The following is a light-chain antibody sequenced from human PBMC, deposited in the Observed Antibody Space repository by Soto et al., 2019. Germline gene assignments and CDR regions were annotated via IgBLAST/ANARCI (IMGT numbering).Light chain of an antibody. J-gene: IGLJ2*01. CDR1: SGHSSYA. CDR2: LNSAGSH. CDR3: QTWGTGPVV. V-gene: IGLV4-69*01. Sequence: QLVLTQSPSASASLGASVKLTCTLSSGHSSYAIAWHQQQPEKGPRFLMKLNSAGSHTKGDGIPDRFSGSSSGAERYLTISSLQSEDEADYYCQTWGTGPVVFGGGTKLTVL.